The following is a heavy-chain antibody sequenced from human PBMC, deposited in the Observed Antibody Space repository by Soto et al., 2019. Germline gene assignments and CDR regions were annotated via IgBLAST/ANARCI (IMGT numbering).Heavy chain of an antibody. CDR2: IYYSGYT. CDR1: GGSITSGGFF. Sequence: PSETLSLTCSVSGGSITSGGFFWSWVRQDPGEGLELIAYIYYSGYTYYHPSLKSRLSISMDTSKNQFSLKLSPVTAADTAVYYCARGSSPHYGMDVWGQGTTVTVSS. V-gene: IGHV4-31*03. CDR3: ARGSSPHYGMDV. J-gene: IGHJ6*02. D-gene: IGHD6-6*01.